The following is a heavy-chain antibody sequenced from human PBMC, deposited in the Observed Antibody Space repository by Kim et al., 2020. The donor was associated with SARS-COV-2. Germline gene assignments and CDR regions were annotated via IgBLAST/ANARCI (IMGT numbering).Heavy chain of an antibody. J-gene: IGHJ3*02. Sequence: GESLKISCKGSEYSFTTYWIGWVRQMPGKGLECMGIIYPGDSDTRYSPSFQGQVTISADKSISTAYLQWSRLKASDTAMYYCARSQRSYGSGLGVAFDMWGQGTMVTVSS. CDR1: EYSFTTYW. CDR2: IYPGDSDT. CDR3: ARSQRSYGSGLGVAFDM. V-gene: IGHV5-51*01. D-gene: IGHD3-10*01.